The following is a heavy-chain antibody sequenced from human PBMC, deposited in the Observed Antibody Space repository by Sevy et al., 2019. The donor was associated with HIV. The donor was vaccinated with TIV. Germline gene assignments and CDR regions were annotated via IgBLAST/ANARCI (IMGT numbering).Heavy chain of an antibody. CDR2: ISGSGTRT. D-gene: IGHD2-15*01. CDR1: GFSFDSYG. Sequence: GGSLRLSCAVSGFSFDSYGMTWVRQAPGKGLEWVSGISGSGTRTYYADSVKGRFSISRDNSKNSLYLQMNSLRAEDTAVYYCAREVTHNYYCSGGSCYSGYFDYWGQGTLVTVSS. CDR3: AREVTHNYYCSGGSCYSGYFDY. J-gene: IGHJ4*02. V-gene: IGHV3-23*01.